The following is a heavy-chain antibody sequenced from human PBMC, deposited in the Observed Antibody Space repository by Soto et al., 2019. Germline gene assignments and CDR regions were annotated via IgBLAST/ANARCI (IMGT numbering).Heavy chain of an antibody. J-gene: IGHJ5*02. Sequence: EVQLVESGGGLVKPGGSLRLSCAASGFTFSRFTMNWVRQAPGKGLEWVSAISSNSAYIYYANSVRGRFTISRDNAKISVYLQMNSLRAEYTAVYYCARDAGGVSSSEGWFDPWGQGTLVTVSS. CDR3: ARDAGGVSSSEGWFDP. V-gene: IGHV3-21*06. CDR1: GFTFSRFT. CDR2: ISSNSAYI. D-gene: IGHD6-6*01.